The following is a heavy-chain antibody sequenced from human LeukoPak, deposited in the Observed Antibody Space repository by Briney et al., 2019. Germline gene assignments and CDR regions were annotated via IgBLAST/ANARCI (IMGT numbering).Heavy chain of an antibody. J-gene: IGHJ5*02. CDR2: IRYDGSNK. Sequence: GGSLRLSCAASGFTFSSYGMHWVRQAPGEGLEWVAFIRYDGSNKYYADSVKGRFTISRDNSKNTLYLQMNSLRAEDTAVYYCAKEHVVPAAIPWFDPWGQGTLVSVSS. D-gene: IGHD2-2*01. CDR1: GFTFSSYG. CDR3: AKEHVVPAAIPWFDP. V-gene: IGHV3-30*02.